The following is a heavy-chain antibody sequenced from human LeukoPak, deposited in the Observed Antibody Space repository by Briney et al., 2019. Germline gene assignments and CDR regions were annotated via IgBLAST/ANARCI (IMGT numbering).Heavy chain of an antibody. CDR2: ISSNGGST. V-gene: IGHV3-64D*06. D-gene: IGHD4-17*01. J-gene: IGHJ4*01. CDR1: GFTFSNYA. Sequence: GGSLRLSCSASGFTFSNYAMHWVRQAPGKGLEYVSSISSNGGSTYYADSVKGRFTISRDNSKNTLYLQMSSLRAEDTALYYCAKGRGTTVTTSFDYWGQGTLITVSS. CDR3: AKGRGTTVTTSFDY.